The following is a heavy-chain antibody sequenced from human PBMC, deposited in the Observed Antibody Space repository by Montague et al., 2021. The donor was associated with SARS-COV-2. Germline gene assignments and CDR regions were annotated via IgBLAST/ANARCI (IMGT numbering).Heavy chain of an antibody. V-gene: IGHV3-48*03. Sequence: SLRLSCAASGFTFSSYEMHWVRQAPGKGLEWVSYISRSGSNIYYADSVKGRFTISRDNAKNALYLQMNSLRAEDTAVYYCAREKRRITVFGVVIIEYFDHWGRGTLVTVSS. CDR1: GFTFSSYE. J-gene: IGHJ2*01. D-gene: IGHD3-3*01. CDR2: ISRSGSNI. CDR3: AREKRRITVFGVVIIEYFDH.